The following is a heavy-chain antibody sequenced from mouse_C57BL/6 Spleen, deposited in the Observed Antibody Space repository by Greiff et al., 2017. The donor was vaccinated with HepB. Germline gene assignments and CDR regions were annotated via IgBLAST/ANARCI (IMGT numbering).Heavy chain of an antibody. CDR3: ARENLGWLPFAY. J-gene: IGHJ3*01. CDR1: GYTFTSYW. D-gene: IGHD2-3*01. CDR2: INPSNGGT. Sequence: QVQLQQSGTELVKPGASVKLSCKASGYTFTSYWMHWVKQRPGQGLEWIGNINPSNGGTNYNEKFKSKATLTVDKSSSTAYMQLSSLTSEDSAVYYCARENLGWLPFAYWGQGTLVTVSA. V-gene: IGHV1-53*01.